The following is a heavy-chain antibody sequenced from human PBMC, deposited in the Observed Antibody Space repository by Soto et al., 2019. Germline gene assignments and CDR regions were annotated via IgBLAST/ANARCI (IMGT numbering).Heavy chain of an antibody. V-gene: IGHV3-33*06. CDR1: GFTFSSYA. CDR3: AKEGRVGYSTRIFRRDNWFDP. Sequence: QVQLVESGGGVVQPGRSLRLSCAASGFTFSSYAMHWVRQAPGKGLEWVAAILYDGSNQYYADAVKGRLTISRENSKNTLYLQMNSLRVEDTAVYYCAKEGRVGYSTRIFRRDNWFDPWGQGTPVTVSS. D-gene: IGHD6-13*01. J-gene: IGHJ5*02. CDR2: ILYDGSNQ.